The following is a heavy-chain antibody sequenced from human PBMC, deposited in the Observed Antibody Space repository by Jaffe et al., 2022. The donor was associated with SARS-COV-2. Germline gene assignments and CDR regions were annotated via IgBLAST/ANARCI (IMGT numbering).Heavy chain of an antibody. CDR1: GYVLTDYY. V-gene: IGHV1-2*06. D-gene: IGHD6-19*01. CDR3: VKVGISVRLPYGGPFDR. J-gene: IGHJ4*02. CDR2: INPNSGGT. Sequence: QVHLVQSGAEMKKPGASVKVSCKASGYVLTDYYMHWVRQAPGQGLEWLGLINPNSGGTKYAPKFQGRVTMTRDTTIATAYMELSSLRSDDTAVYYCVKVGISVRLPYGGPFDRWGQGTLVSVSS.